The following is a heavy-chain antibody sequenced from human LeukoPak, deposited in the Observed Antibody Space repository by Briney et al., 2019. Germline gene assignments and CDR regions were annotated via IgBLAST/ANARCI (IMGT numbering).Heavy chain of an antibody. CDR3: ASPGIVGAGTDRGFDY. D-gene: IGHD6-13*01. Sequence: PSETLSLTCAVYVEPFSGYYWSWIRQPPGKGMEWIGEINHSGGTNYNPPLKSRVTMSVDTSKNQFSLKLSSVTAADTAVYYCASPGIVGAGTDRGFDYWGQGTLVTVSS. J-gene: IGHJ4*02. CDR2: INHSGGT. CDR1: VEPFSGYY. V-gene: IGHV4-34*01.